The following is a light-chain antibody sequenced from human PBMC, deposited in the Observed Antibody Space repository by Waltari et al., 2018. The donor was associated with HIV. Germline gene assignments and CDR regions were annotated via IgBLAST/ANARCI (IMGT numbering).Light chain of an antibody. Sequence: DIQMTQSPSTLSASVGDSVTFTCRASQSISSWLAWYQQKPGKSPKLLIYKASTLESGVPSRFSGSGSGTEFTLTISSLQPDDFATYYCQQYNSYPCTFGQGTKLEIK. CDR3: QQYNSYPCT. V-gene: IGKV1-5*03. CDR2: KAS. J-gene: IGKJ2*02. CDR1: QSISSW.